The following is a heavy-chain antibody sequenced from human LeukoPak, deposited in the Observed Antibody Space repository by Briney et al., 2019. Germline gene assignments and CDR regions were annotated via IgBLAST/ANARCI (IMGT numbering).Heavy chain of an antibody. CDR1: GGPLSSYH. CDR3: ARQKCTSTTCLTKNAFDI. CDR2: INTSGST. J-gene: IGHJ3*02. D-gene: IGHD2-2*01. Sequence: PTATLSLTCTVSGGPLSSYHRSRIRQPPGQGPVRIGYINTSGSTNYNPSLKIRVTISVEPSKNPFSLDLSSMTAAVTAVYYCARQKCTSTTCLTKNAFDIWGQGTMVTVS. V-gene: IGHV4-4*09.